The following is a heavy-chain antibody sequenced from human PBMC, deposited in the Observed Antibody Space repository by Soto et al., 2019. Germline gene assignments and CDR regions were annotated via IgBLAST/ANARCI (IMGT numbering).Heavy chain of an antibody. Sequence: GGSLILSCAASGFTFSAYYMSWIRQAPGKGLEWVSYISSSGSIIYYADSVKGRFTISRDNAKNSLYLQMNSLRAEDTAVYYCARADSGYCSDYWGQGTLVTVSS. CDR1: GFTFSAYY. J-gene: IGHJ4*02. CDR3: ARADSGYCSDY. V-gene: IGHV3-11*01. D-gene: IGHD5-12*01. CDR2: ISSSGSII.